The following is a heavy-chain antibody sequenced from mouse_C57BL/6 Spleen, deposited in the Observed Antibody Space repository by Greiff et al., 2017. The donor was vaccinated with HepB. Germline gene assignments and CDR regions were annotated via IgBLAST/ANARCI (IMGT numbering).Heavy chain of an antibody. V-gene: IGHV1-20*01. CDR2: INPYNGDT. J-gene: IGHJ1*03. CDR1: GYSFTGYF. D-gene: IGHD1-1*01. CDR3: ARGAYYGSSDWYFDV. Sequence: EVNVVESGPELVKPGDSVKISCKASGYSFTGYFMNWVMQSHGKSLEWIGRINPYNGDTFYNQKFKGKATLTVDKSSSTAHMELRSLTSEDSAVYYCARGAYYGSSDWYFDVWGTGTTVTVSS.